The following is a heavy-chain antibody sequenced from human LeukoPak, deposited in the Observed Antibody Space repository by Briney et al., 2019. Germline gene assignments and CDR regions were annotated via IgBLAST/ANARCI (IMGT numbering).Heavy chain of an antibody. CDR3: AREWDSSGYSNFDY. Sequence: ASVKVSCKASGYTFTGYYMHWVRQAPGQGLEWMGWINPNSGGTNYTQKFQGRDTMTRDTSISTAYMELSRLRSDDTAVYYCAREWDSSGYSNFDYWGQGTLVTVSS. CDR1: GYTFTGYY. V-gene: IGHV1-2*02. CDR2: INPNSGGT. D-gene: IGHD3-22*01. J-gene: IGHJ4*02.